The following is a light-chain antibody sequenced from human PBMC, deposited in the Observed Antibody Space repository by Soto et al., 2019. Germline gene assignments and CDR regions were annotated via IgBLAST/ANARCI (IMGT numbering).Light chain of an antibody. Sequence: QSALTQPASVSGSPGQSITISCTGTSSDVGGYNYVSWYQQHPGKAPKLMIYEVSNRPSGVSNRFSGFKSGNTASLTISGLQAEDDADYYCSSYTSSSTLEVFGGGTKLTVL. J-gene: IGLJ3*02. CDR2: EVS. V-gene: IGLV2-14*01. CDR1: SSDVGGYNY. CDR3: SSYTSSSTLEV.